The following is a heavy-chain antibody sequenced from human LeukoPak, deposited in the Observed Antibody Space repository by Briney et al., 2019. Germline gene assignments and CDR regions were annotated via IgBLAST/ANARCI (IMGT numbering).Heavy chain of an antibody. Sequence: GASVKVSCKASGYTFTSYGISWVRQAPGQGLEWMGWISAYNGNTNCAQKLQGRVTMTTDTSTSTAYMELRSLRSDDTAVYYCARDLYTVTTDTSKNNWFDPWGQGTLVTVSS. CDR3: ARDLYTVTTDTSKNNWFDP. CDR1: GYTFTSYG. D-gene: IGHD4-17*01. V-gene: IGHV1-18*01. CDR2: ISAYNGNT. J-gene: IGHJ5*02.